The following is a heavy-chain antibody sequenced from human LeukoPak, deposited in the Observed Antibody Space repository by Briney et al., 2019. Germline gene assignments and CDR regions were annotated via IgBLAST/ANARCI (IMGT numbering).Heavy chain of an antibody. J-gene: IGHJ4*02. V-gene: IGHV1-2*02. Sequence: ASVKVSCRASGYTFTGYYMHWVRQVPGQGLEWMGWISPNSGGTNYAQNFQGRVTMTRDTSISTAYMELSSLRSDDTAVYYCARDGPWLLEWSNTGFFDYWGQGTLVTVSS. CDR1: GYTFTGYY. D-gene: IGHD3-3*01. CDR3: ARDGPWLLEWSNTGFFDY. CDR2: ISPNSGGT.